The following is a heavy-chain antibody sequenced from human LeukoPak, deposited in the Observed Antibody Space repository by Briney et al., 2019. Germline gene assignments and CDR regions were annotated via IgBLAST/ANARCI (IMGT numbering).Heavy chain of an antibody. D-gene: IGHD2/OR15-2a*01. CDR3: ARVFYLYHPPLGY. J-gene: IGHJ4*02. V-gene: IGHV3-30-3*01. CDR2: ISYDGSNK. CDR1: GFTFSSYA. Sequence: GGSLRLSCAASGFTFSSYAMHWVRQAPGKGLEWVAVISYDGSNKYYADSVKGRFTISRDNSTNTLYLQMHSLRAEDTAVYYCARVFYLYHPPLGYWGQGTLVTVSS.